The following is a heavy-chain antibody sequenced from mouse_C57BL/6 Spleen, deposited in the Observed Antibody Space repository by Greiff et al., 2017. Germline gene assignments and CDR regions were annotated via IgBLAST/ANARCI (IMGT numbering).Heavy chain of an antibody. D-gene: IGHD2-3*01. Sequence: DVKLVESGGDLVKPGGSLKLSCAASGFTFSSYGMSWVRQTPDKRLEWVATISSGGSYTYYPDSVKGRFTISRDNAKNTLYLQMSSLKSEDTAMYYCARKGLLLYFDYWGQGTTLTVSS. CDR3: ARKGLLLYFDY. V-gene: IGHV5-6*02. CDR1: GFTFSSYG. CDR2: ISSGGSYT. J-gene: IGHJ2*01.